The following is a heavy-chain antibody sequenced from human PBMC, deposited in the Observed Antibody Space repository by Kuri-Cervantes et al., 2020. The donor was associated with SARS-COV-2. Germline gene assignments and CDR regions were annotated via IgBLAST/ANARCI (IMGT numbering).Heavy chain of an antibody. V-gene: IGHV2-70*20. CDR1: GFSLSTSGMC. CDR3: ARIGCSSTSCYLGV. J-gene: IGHJ6*04. Sequence: SGPTLVKPTQTLTLTCTFSGFSLSTSGMCVSWVRQPPGKALEWLALIDWDDDKYYSTSLKTRLTISKDTSKSQVVLTMTNMDPVDTATYYCARIGCSSTSCYLGVWGKGTTVTVSS. D-gene: IGHD2-2*01. CDR2: IDWDDDK.